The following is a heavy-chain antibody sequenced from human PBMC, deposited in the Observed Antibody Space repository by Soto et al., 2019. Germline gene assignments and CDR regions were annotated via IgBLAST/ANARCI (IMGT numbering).Heavy chain of an antibody. CDR1: SGSISSGDYY. V-gene: IGHV4-39*01. Sequence: QLQLQESGPGLVNPSETLSLTCTVSSGSISSGDYYWGWIRQSPGKGLEWIASIYYDGNTYYNPSLKSRVTISVDTSKNQFSLKLSSVTAADTGVYYCARQGVDISGYYYVAFEYWGQGTLVTVSS. J-gene: IGHJ4*02. D-gene: IGHD3-22*01. CDR2: IYYDGNT. CDR3: ARQGVDISGYYYVAFEY.